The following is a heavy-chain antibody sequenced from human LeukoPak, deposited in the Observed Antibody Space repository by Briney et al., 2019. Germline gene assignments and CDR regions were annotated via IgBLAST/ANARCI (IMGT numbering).Heavy chain of an antibody. Sequence: SETLSLTCTVSGGPIYSYYWSWIRQTAGKGLEWIGRLYSGVSTDYNPSLKSRVTMSVDTSRNQFALELNTVTAADTAVYYCARMKFYDSTGYSPGHYMDVWGKGTTVTVSS. CDR3: ARMKFYDSTGYSPGHYMDV. J-gene: IGHJ6*03. V-gene: IGHV4-4*07. D-gene: IGHD3-22*01. CDR1: GGPIYSYY. CDR2: LYSGVST.